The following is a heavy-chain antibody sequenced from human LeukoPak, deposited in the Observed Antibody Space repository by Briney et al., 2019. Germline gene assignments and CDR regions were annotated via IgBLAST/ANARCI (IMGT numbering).Heavy chain of an antibody. V-gene: IGHV4-59*01. CDR3: ARDWQYFEDYYMDV. CDR2: ISDSGST. Sequence: SETLSLTCTVSGGPIISYYWSWVRQSPGKGLEWIGYISDSGSTNYNPSLKSPVTISLDMSRNQFSLRLSSVTAADTAVYYCARDWQYFEDYYMDVWGKGTTVTVSS. CDR1: GGPIISYY. D-gene: IGHD3-3*01. J-gene: IGHJ6*03.